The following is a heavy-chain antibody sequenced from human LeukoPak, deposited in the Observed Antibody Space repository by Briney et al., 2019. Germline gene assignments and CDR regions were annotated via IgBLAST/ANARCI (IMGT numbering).Heavy chain of an antibody. J-gene: IGHJ3*01. CDR2: ISNKANSYTT. Sequence: GGSLRLSCAASGFTFSDQYIDWVRQAPGKGLEWVGRISNKANSYTTEYATSVRGRFTISRDDSKDSLYLQMKGLKTEDTAVYHCTRGYSGAYVYAFDVWGQGTMVTVSS. CDR1: GFTFSDQY. CDR3: TRGYSGAYVYAFDV. V-gene: IGHV3-72*01. D-gene: IGHD5-12*01.